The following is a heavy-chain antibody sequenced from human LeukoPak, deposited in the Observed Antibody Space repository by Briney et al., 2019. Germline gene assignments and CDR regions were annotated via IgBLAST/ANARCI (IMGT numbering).Heavy chain of an antibody. CDR1: GFTFSSYS. CDR2: ISSSSSYI. Sequence: GGSLRLSCAASGFTFSSYSVNWVRQAPGKGLEWVSSISSSSSYIYYADSVKGRFTISRDNAKNSLYLQMNSLRAEDTAVYYCARYSGSYDAFDIWGQGTMVTVSS. CDR3: ARYSGSYDAFDI. D-gene: IGHD1-26*01. J-gene: IGHJ3*02. V-gene: IGHV3-21*01.